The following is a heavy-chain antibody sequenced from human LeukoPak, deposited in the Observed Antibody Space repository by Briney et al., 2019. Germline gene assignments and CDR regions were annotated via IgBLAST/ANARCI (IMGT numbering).Heavy chain of an antibody. Sequence: SGTLSLTCTVSGGSISSGSYYWSWIRQPAGQGLEWIVRIYTSGSTNYNPSRKIRITISVDKSKNKFSLNMSSVTAADAAPYSCARGRWLQFLYYYYMDVWGKGTTVTVSS. CDR1: GGSISSGSYY. V-gene: IGHV4-61*02. CDR3: ARGRWLQFLYYYYMDV. CDR2: IYTSGST. J-gene: IGHJ6*03. D-gene: IGHD5-24*01.